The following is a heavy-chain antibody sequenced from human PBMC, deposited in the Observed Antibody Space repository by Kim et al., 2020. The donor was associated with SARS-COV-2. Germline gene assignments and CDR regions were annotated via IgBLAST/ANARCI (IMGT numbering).Heavy chain of an antibody. CDR1: GYTLTELS. Sequence: ASVKVSCKVSGYTLTELSMHWVRQAPGKVLEWMGGFDPEDGETIYAQKFQGRVTMTEDTSTDTAYMELSSLRSEDTAVYYCATAFSVRGVIPFTYYYYYGMDVWGQGTTVTVSS. V-gene: IGHV1-24*01. CDR3: ATAFSVRGVIPFTYYYYYGMDV. D-gene: IGHD3-10*01. CDR2: FDPEDGET. J-gene: IGHJ6*02.